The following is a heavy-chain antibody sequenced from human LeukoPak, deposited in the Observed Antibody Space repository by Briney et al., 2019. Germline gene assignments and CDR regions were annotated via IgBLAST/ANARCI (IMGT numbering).Heavy chain of an antibody. J-gene: IGHJ4*02. CDR3: ARVSRRSGSSPLVFDY. D-gene: IGHD3-10*01. V-gene: IGHV4-61*02. Sequence: SETLSLTCTVSGGSISSGSYYWSWIRQPAGKGLEWIGRIYTSGSTNYNPSLKSRVTISVDTSKNQFSLKLSSVTAADTAVYYCARVSRRSGSSPLVFDYWGQGTLVTVSS. CDR1: GGSISSGSYY. CDR2: IYTSGST.